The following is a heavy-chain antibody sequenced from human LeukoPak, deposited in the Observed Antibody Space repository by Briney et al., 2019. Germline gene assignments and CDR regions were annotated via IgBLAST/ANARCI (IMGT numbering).Heavy chain of an antibody. J-gene: IGHJ4*02. CDR3: ARSIAVAGQYYFDY. V-gene: IGHV1-69*01. D-gene: IGHD6-19*01. Sequence: SVKVSCKVSGGTFSSYAISWVRQAPGQGLEWMGGIIPIFGTANYAQKFQGRVTITADESTSTAYMELSSLRSEDTAVYYCARSIAVAGQYYFDYWGQGTLVTVSS. CDR2: IIPIFGTA. CDR1: GGTFSSYA.